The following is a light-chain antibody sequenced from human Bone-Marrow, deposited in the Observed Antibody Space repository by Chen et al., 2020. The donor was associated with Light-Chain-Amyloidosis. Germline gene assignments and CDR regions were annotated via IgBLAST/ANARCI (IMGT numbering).Light chain of an antibody. V-gene: IGKV1-39*01. CDR1: QSISSY. CDR3: QQSYSTLPIT. Sequence: DIQMTQSPSSLSASVGDRVTITCRASQSISSYFNWYQQKPGKAPQLLIYAASSLQSGVPSRFSGSGSGTDFTLTISSLQPEDFATYYCQQSYSTLPITFGQGTRLEIK. CDR2: AAS. J-gene: IGKJ5*01.